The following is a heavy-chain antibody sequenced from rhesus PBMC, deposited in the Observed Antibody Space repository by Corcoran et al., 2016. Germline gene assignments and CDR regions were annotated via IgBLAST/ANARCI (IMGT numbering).Heavy chain of an antibody. CDR3: ASFLPDY. D-gene: IGHD2-15*01. Sequence: QVQLQESGPGLVKPSETLSLTCAVSGGPVSSSNWWSRLRLPPGKGLEWIGYISGSSGSTYYNPSLKGRVTISTDTSKNQFSLKLSSVTAADTAVYYCASFLPDYWGQGVLVTVSS. CDR1: GGPVSSSNW. J-gene: IGHJ4*01. CDR2: ISGSSGST. V-gene: IGHV4-65*01.